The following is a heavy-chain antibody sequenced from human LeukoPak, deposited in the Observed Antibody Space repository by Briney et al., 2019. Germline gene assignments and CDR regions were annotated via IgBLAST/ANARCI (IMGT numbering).Heavy chain of an antibody. V-gene: IGHV4-59*07. CDR3: ARAFRSGWRDAFEI. D-gene: IGHD6-19*01. CDR1: GGSISVYY. CDR2: LYYTGST. J-gene: IGHJ3*02. Sequence: ASDTLSLTCSVSGGSISVYYWSGFRQPPGKGLEGIAYLYYTGSTNYNPSIKSRVTISVDTSKHQFSLKVNSVSAADTAVYFCARAFRSGWRDAFEIWGQGTMVTVSS.